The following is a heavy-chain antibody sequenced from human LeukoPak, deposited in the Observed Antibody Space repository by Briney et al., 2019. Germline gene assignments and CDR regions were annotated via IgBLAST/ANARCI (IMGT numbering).Heavy chain of an antibody. CDR2: IIPIFGTA. V-gene: IGHV1-69*13. D-gene: IGHD4-17*01. Sequence: ASVKVSCKASGGTFSSYAISWVRQAPGQGLEWMGGIIPIFGTANYAQKFQGRVTITADESTSTAYMELSSLRSEDTAVYYCARGTTVTKSYYYYYMDVWGKGTTVTVSS. CDR3: ARGTTVTKSYYYYYMDV. J-gene: IGHJ6*03. CDR1: GGTFSSYA.